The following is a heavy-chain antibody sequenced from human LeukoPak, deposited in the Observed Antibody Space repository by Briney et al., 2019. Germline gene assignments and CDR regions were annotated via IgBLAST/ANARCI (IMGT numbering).Heavy chain of an antibody. CDR1: GYTFSSFG. CDR3: ARDVVDYDFWSGYYPSFDY. D-gene: IGHD3-3*01. CDR2: ISAYNGNT. V-gene: IGHV1-18*01. J-gene: IGHJ4*02. Sequence: ASVKVSCKTSGYTFSSFGISWVRQAPGQGLEWMGWISAYNGNTNYAQKLQGRVTMTTDTSTSTAYMELRSLRSDDTAVYYCARDVVDYDFWSGYYPSFDYWGQGTLVTVSS.